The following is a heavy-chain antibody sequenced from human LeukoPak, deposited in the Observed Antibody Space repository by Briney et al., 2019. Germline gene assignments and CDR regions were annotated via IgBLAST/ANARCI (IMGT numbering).Heavy chain of an antibody. CDR3: AETYCGGDCYYAFDT. D-gene: IGHD2-21*02. CDR1: GGSISSSSYY. V-gene: IGHV4-39*07. J-gene: IGHJ3*02. CDR2: IYYSGST. Sequence: SETLSLTCTVSGGSISSSSYYWGWIRQPPGKGLEWIGSIYYSGSTYYNPSLKSRVTISVDTSKNQFSLKLSSVTAADTAVYYCAETYCGGDCYYAFDTWGQGTMVTVSS.